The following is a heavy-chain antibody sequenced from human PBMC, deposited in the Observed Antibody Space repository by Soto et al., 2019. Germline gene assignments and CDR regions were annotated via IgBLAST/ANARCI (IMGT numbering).Heavy chain of an antibody. CDR1: GYTFTSYW. CDR3: ARSRRGAYSSGWYSLSGYYNYGIDV. V-gene: IGHV5-51*01. CDR2: IYPGDSET. Sequence: GESLKISCKGSGYTFTSYWIGWVRQMPGKGLEWMGIIYPGDSETRYSPSFQGQVTISADRSITTAYLQWSSLKASDTAMYFCARSRRGAYSSGWYSLSGYYNYGIDVWGQGTTVTVSS. D-gene: IGHD6-19*01. J-gene: IGHJ6*02.